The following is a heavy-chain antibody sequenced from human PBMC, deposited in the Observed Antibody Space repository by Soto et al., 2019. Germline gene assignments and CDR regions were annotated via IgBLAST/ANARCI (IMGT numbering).Heavy chain of an antibody. CDR3: SRDLFQTPCNYAMGV. J-gene: IGHJ6*02. Sequence: GASVKVSCKASGYTFTRYYIHWVRQAPGQGLEWMEVINPSAHSASYAQKFQGRVTMTWDTSTSTVYMDLRSLTSEDTAVYYCSRDLFQTPCNYAMGVWGQGTTVTVSS. CDR2: INPSAHSA. V-gene: IGHV1-46*01. CDR1: GYTFTRYY.